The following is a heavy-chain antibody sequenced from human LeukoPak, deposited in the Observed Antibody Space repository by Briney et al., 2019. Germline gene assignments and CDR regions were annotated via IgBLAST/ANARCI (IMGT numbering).Heavy chain of an antibody. J-gene: IGHJ5*02. V-gene: IGHV4-30-2*01. CDR2: IYHSGST. CDR1: GGSISSGGYY. D-gene: IGHD2-2*01. CDR3: ARGKVVPAA. Sequence: SQTLSLTCTVSGGSISSGGYYWSWIRQPPGKGLEWIGYIYHSGSTYYNPSLKSRVTISVDRSKNQFSLKLSSVTAADTAVYYCARGKVVPAAWGQGALVTVSS.